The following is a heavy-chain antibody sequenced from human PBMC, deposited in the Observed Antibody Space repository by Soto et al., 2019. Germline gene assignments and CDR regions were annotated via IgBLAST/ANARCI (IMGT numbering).Heavy chain of an antibody. CDR2: FDPEDGET. Sequence: ASVKVSCKVSGYTLTELSMHWVRQAPGKGLEWMGGFDPEDGETIYAQKFQGRVTMTEDTSTDTAYMELSSLRSEDTAVYYCATGEGRYGDYARFDYWGQGTLVTVSS. CDR1: GYTLTELS. CDR3: ATGEGRYGDYARFDY. D-gene: IGHD4-17*01. J-gene: IGHJ4*02. V-gene: IGHV1-24*01.